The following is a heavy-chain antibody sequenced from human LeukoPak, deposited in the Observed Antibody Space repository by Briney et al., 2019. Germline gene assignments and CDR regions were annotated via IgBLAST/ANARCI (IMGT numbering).Heavy chain of an antibody. J-gene: IGHJ4*02. Sequence: SETLSLTCTVSGYSISSGYYWGWIRQPPGKGLEWIGSIYHSGSTYYNPSLKSRVTISVDTSKNQFSLKLSSVTAADTAVYYCARVPEAGDYGDYWGQGTLVTVSS. CDR2: IYHSGST. CDR1: GYSISSGYY. CDR3: ARVPEAGDYGDY. V-gene: IGHV4-38-2*02. D-gene: IGHD4-17*01.